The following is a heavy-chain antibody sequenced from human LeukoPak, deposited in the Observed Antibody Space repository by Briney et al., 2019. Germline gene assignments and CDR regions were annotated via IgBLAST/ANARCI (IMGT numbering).Heavy chain of an antibody. CDR1: GGSISSHY. J-gene: IGHJ4*02. CDR2: IYYSGST. Sequence: SETLSLTCTVSGGSISSHYWSWLRQPPGKGLEWIGYIYYSGSTNYNPSLKSRVTISVDTSKNQFSLKLSSVTAADTAVYYCAGSASFVARIDYWGQGTLVTVSS. V-gene: IGHV4-59*11. CDR3: AGSASFVARIDY. D-gene: IGHD3-10*01.